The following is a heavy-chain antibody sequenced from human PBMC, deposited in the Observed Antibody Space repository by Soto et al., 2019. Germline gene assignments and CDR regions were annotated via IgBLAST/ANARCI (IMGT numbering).Heavy chain of an antibody. CDR1: GFTFSSYS. Sequence: GGSLRLSCAASGFTFSSYSMNWVRQAPGKGLEWVSSISSSSSYIYYADSVKGRFTISRDNAKNSLYLQMNSLRAEDTAVYYCARDLSGIVVVPAGEFDYWGQGTLVTVSS. CDR3: ARDLSGIVVVPAGEFDY. V-gene: IGHV3-21*01. CDR2: ISSSSSYI. D-gene: IGHD2-2*01. J-gene: IGHJ4*02.